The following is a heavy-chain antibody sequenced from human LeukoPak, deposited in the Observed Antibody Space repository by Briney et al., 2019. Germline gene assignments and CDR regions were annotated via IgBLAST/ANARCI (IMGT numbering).Heavy chain of an antibody. V-gene: IGHV5-51*01. CDR1: EYSFTNYW. CDR2: IYPGDSDT. D-gene: IGHD6-6*01. Sequence: GESLKISCKGSEYSFTNYWIGWVRQMPGKGLEWMGNIYPGDSDTRYSPSFQGQVTISADKSISTAYLQWSSLKASDSAMYYCARRAHEKLATFDIWGQGTMVTVSP. CDR3: ARRAHEKLATFDI. J-gene: IGHJ3*02.